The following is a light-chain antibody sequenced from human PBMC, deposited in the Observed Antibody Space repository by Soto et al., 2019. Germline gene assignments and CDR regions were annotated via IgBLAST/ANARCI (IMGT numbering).Light chain of an antibody. J-gene: IGKJ1*01. CDR1: LTVTNNY. CDR2: DAS. V-gene: IGKV3-20*01. Sequence: EIVLTHSPDTLSLSPGERATLSCRASLTVTNNYLAWYQQKAGQAPRLVIYDASTRATGIPDMFSASGCGTDFPLAISSLEAEHFAVYFCQQYASAPLTFGQGTKVDIK. CDR3: QQYASAPLT.